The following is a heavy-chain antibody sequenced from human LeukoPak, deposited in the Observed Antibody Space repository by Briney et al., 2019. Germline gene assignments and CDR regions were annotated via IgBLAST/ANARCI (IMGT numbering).Heavy chain of an antibody. CDR2: IIPIFGTA. J-gene: IGHJ5*02. CDR3: AREHLVTRNWFDP. V-gene: IGHV1-69*13. D-gene: IGHD3-3*02. Sequence: SVKVSCKASGGTFSSYAISWVRQAPGQGLEWMGGIIPIFGTANYAQKFQGRVTITADESTSTAYMELSRLRSDGTAVYFCAREHLVTRNWFDPWGQGTLVTVSS. CDR1: GGTFSSYA.